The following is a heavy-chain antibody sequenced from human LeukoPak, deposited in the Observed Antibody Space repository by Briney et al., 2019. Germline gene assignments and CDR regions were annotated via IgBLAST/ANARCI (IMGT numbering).Heavy chain of an antibody. D-gene: IGHD6-19*01. CDR3: ARRSQWLVRAFDY. CDR2: INHSGST. J-gene: IGHJ4*02. V-gene: IGHV4-34*01. Sequence: SKTLSLTCAVYGGSFSGYYWSWIRQPPGKGLEWIGEINHSGSTNYNPSLKSRVTISVDTSKNQFSLKLSSVTAADTAVYYCARRSQWLVRAFDYWGQGTLVTVSS. CDR1: GGSFSGYY.